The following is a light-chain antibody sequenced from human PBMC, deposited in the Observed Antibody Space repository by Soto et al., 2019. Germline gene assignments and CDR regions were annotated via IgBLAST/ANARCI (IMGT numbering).Light chain of an antibody. CDR1: GSNIGASYY. CDR2: GNF. V-gene: IGLV1-40*01. J-gene: IGLJ2*01. Sequence: QSVLTQPPSVSGAPGQRVTISCAGSGSNIGASYYVHWYQQLPGTAPKLLIYGNFNRPSGVPDRFSGSKSGTSASLAITGLQAEDEADYYCQSSDSSLSGVLFGGGTQLTVL. CDR3: QSSDSSLSGVL.